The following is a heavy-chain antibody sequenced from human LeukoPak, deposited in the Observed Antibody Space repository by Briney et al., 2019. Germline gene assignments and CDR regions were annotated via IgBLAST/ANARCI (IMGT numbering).Heavy chain of an antibody. CDR1: GASVSSFY. CDR2: IYATGNT. V-gene: IGHV4-4*07. J-gene: IGHJ4*02. Sequence: KTSETLSLTCTVSGASVSSFYWTWIRQPAGKGLEWIGRIYATGNTNFNPSLKSRVTMSIDTSKNQFSLKLSSVTAADTAVYYCARDDYDDSTRGLDYWGQGTLVTVSS. CDR3: ARDDYDDSTRGLDY. D-gene: IGHD4-17*01.